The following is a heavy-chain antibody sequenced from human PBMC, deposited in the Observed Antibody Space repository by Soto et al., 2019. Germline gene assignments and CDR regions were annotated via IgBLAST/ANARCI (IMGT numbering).Heavy chain of an antibody. CDR3: EKDRAAAGRKVYYYGMDV. D-gene: IGHD6-13*01. V-gene: IGHV3-9*01. Sequence: PGGSLRLSCAASGFTFDDYAMHWVRQAPGKGLEWVSGISWNSGNIGYADSVKGRFTISRDNAKNSLYLQMNGLRAEDTALYYCEKDRAAAGRKVYYYGMDVWGQGTRVTAP. CDR1: GFTFDDYA. J-gene: IGHJ6*02. CDR2: ISWNSGNI.